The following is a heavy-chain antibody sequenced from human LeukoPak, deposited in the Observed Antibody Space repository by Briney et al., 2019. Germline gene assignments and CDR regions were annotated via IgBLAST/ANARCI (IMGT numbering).Heavy chain of an antibody. CDR2: MNPNSGNA. Sequence: AAVKVSCKASGYTFTSYDINWVRQATGQGLEWMGWMNPNSGNAGYAQKFQGRVTMTRNTSISIAYMELSSLRSEDTAVYYCARALAWGGSSYSYYYMDVWDKGTTVTVSS. CDR3: ARALAWGGSSYSYYYMDV. D-gene: IGHD1-26*01. CDR1: GYTFTSYD. J-gene: IGHJ6*03. V-gene: IGHV1-8*02.